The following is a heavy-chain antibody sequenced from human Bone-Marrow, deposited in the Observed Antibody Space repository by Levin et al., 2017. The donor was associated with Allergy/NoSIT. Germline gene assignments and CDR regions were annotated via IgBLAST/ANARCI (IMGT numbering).Heavy chain of an antibody. V-gene: IGHV3-15*01. D-gene: IGHD4-23*01. CDR3: TTYYKIEDYYGGPVDAFDI. CDR1: GFTFSNAW. J-gene: IGHJ3*02. Sequence: GGSLRLSCAASGFTFSNAWMNWVRQAPGKGLEWVGHIKRKSDDGTRDYAAPVKGRFTISRDDSKNTLYLQMNRLKTEDTAVYYCTTYYKIEDYYGGPVDAFDIWCQGTMVIVSS. CDR2: IKRKSDDGTR.